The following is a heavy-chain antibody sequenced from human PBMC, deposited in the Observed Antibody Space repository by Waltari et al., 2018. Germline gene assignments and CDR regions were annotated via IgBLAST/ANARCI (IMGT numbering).Heavy chain of an antibody. CDR3: ARPDYDILGFDP. V-gene: IGHV3-30*04. CDR1: GFTFSSYA. J-gene: IGHJ5*02. CDR2: ISYDGSNK. D-gene: IGHD3-9*01. Sequence: QVQLVESGGGVVQPGRSLRLSCAASGFTFSSYAMHWVRQAPGKGLEWVEVISYDGSNKYYADSVKGRFTISGDNSKNTLYLQMNSLRAEDTAVYYCARPDYDILGFDPWGQGTLVTVSS.